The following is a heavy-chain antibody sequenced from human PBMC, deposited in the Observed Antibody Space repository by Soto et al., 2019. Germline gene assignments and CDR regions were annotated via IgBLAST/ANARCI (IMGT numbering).Heavy chain of an antibody. D-gene: IGHD2-15*01. CDR1: GGSFSGYY. CDR2: INHSGSR. Sequence: PAETLSLTCAVYGGSFSGYYWSWIRQSPGKGLEWIGEINHSGSRISNPSRKSRVTISVDTSKNQFSLKLRSVTAADTAAYYCARGISLIVEVHRDAPDKYYFDSWSQGTLVTVSS. CDR3: ARGISLIVEVHRDAPDKYYFDS. J-gene: IGHJ4*02. V-gene: IGHV4-34*01.